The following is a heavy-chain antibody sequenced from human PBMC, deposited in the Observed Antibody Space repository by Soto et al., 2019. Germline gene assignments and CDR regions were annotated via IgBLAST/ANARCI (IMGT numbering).Heavy chain of an antibody. J-gene: IGHJ6*03. V-gene: IGHV4-59*08. CDR1: GGSISSYY. CDR3: ARHKGYCSGGSCHNYYYYYMDV. D-gene: IGHD2-15*01. CDR2: IYYSGST. Sequence: PSETLALTCTVSGGSISSYYWSWIRQPPGKGLGWIGYIYYSGSTNYNPSLKSRVTISVDTSKNQFSLKLSSVTAADTAVYYCARHKGYCSGGSCHNYYYYYMDVWGKGTTVTVSS.